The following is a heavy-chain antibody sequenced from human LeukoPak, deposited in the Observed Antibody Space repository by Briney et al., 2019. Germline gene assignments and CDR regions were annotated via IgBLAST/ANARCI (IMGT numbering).Heavy chain of an antibody. Sequence: GGSLRLSCAVSGFTFSSYWMHWVRQAPGKGLVWVSRINSDGSSTSYADSVKGRFTISRDNAKNTLYLQMNSLRAEDTAVYYCARDRTTVTTSNAPRYYYYGMDVWGQGTTVTVSS. V-gene: IGHV3-74*01. D-gene: IGHD4-17*01. CDR1: GFTFSSYW. CDR3: ARDRTTVTTSNAPRYYYYGMDV. CDR2: INSDGSST. J-gene: IGHJ6*02.